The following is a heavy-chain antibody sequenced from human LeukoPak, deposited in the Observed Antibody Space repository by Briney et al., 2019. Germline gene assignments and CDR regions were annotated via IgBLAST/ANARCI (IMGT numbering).Heavy chain of an antibody. CDR3: AKPHASGIYLPYDN. D-gene: IGHD3-10*01. CDR2: ITPNGGFA. Sequence: GGSLRLYCAASGFLFTDCTMSWLRKAQGVGLQWVSAITPNGGFATYAESVKGRFIISRDNSRNALYLQMNSLRAEDTAVYYCAKPHASGIYLPYDNWGQGTPATVSS. CDR1: GFLFTDCT. V-gene: IGHV3-23*01. J-gene: IGHJ4*02.